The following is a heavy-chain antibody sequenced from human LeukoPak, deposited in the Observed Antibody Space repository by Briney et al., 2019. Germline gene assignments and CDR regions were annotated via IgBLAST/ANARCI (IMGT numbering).Heavy chain of an antibody. CDR1: GYTFTGYY. J-gene: IGHJ3*02. CDR2: INPDNGGT. CDR3: ARDRDGYYDILTGYYGVGAFDI. V-gene: IGHV1-2*02. Sequence: ASVKVSCKASGYTFTGYYIDWVRQAPGQGLEWMGWINPDNGGTNYAQKFQGRVTMTRDTSSSTAYMELSRLRSDDTAVYYCARDRDGYYDILTGYYGVGAFDIWGQGTMVTVSS. D-gene: IGHD3-9*01.